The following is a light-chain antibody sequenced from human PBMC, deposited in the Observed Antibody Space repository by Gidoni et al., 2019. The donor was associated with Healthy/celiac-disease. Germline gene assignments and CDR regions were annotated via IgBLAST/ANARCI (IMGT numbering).Light chain of an antibody. CDR1: ISSIGNNY. CDR2: DNN. CDR3: GTWDISLSVVV. Sequence: QSVLTQPPSVSAAPGQKVTISCSGSISSIGNNYVFWYQHLPGTAPKLLIYDNNKRPSGIPDRFSGSKSGTSATLGITGLQTGDEADYYCGTWDISLSVVVFGGGTKLTVL. V-gene: IGLV1-51*01. J-gene: IGLJ3*02.